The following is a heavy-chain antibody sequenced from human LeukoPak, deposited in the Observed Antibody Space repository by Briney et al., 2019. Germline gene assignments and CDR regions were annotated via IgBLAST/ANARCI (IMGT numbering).Heavy chain of an antibody. J-gene: IGHJ5*01. D-gene: IGHD1-14*01. CDR2: INCNDGST. V-gene: IGHV1-2*02. CDR3: ARDEGSTYNQLDS. Sequence: GASVKVSCKASGYIFDNFYIQRVRQAPGQGPEWLGWINCNDGSTNFAQKFQGRVTMTRVTAMSTVYMDLSGLRADDTAIYYCARDEGSTYNQLDSWGQGTLVTVSS. CDR1: GYIFDNFY.